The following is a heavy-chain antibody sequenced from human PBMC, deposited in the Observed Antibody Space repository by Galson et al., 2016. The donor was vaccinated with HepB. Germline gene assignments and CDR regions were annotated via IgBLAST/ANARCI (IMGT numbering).Heavy chain of an antibody. J-gene: IGHJ5*02. V-gene: IGHV1-58*01. Sequence: SVKVSCKASGFTLTRSAVQWVRQTRGQRLEWIGWIVVGSGNTNYAQKFQERVTITRDMSTSTAYMEVNSLRSEDTAVYYCAAPEGVGSHLGFDPWGQGTLVTVSS. D-gene: IGHD1-26*01. CDR1: GFTLTRSA. CDR2: IVVGSGNT. CDR3: AAPEGVGSHLGFDP.